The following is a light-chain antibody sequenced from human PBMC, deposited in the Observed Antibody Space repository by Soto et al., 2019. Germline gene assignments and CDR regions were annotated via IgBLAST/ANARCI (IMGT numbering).Light chain of an antibody. CDR3: QQSYSTPH. Sequence: DIQMTQSPSSLSASVGDRVTITCRASQSISSYLNWYRQKPGKAPKLLIYAASSLQSGVPSRFSGSGSGTDITLTISSLQPEDFATYYCQQSYSTPHFGPGTKVDIK. CDR2: AAS. CDR1: QSISSY. V-gene: IGKV1-39*01. J-gene: IGKJ3*01.